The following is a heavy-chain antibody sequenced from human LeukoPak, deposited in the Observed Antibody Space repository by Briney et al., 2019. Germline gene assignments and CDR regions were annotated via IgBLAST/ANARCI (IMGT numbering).Heavy chain of an antibody. V-gene: IGHV4-34*01. CDR3: ARGFEYYYYYMDV. J-gene: IGHJ6*03. CDR1: GGSFSSYY. CDR2: INHSGST. Sequence: PSETLSLTCAVYGGSFSSYYWSWIRQPPGKGLEWIGEINHSGSTNYNPSLKSRVTISVDTSKNQFSLKLSSVTAADTAVYYCARGFEYYYYYMDVWGKGTTVTVSS.